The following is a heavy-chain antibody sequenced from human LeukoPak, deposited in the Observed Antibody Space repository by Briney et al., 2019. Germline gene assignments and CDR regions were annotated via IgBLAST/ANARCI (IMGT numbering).Heavy chain of an antibody. CDR3: AKDHRLYGMDV. CDR1: GFTFSSYG. J-gene: IGHJ6*02. Sequence: GVSLRLSCAASGFTFSSYGMHWVRQAPGKGLEWVAVISYDGSNKYYADSVKGRFTISRDNSKNTLYLQMNSLRAEDTAVYYCAKDHRLYGMDVWGQGTTVTVSS. CDR2: ISYDGSNK. V-gene: IGHV3-30*18.